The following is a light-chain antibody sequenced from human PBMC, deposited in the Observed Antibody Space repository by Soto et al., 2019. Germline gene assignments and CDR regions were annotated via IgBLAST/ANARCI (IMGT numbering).Light chain of an antibody. CDR3: QQSYSTPQIT. V-gene: IGKV1-39*01. J-gene: IGKJ5*01. Sequence: DIQMTQSPSSLSASVGDSVTITCRASQNIKTYLNWYQQKPGKAPKLLIYAASSLQSGVPSRFSGSGSGTDFTLTISSLQPEDFATYYCQQSYSTPQITFGQGTRLEIK. CDR1: QNIKTY. CDR2: AAS.